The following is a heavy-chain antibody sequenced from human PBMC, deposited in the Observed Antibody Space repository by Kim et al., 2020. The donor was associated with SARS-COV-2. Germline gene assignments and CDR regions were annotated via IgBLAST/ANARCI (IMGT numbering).Heavy chain of an antibody. CDR2: ISSSSYI. CDR3: AREMATSVSFDY. D-gene: IGHD5-12*01. Sequence: GGSLRLSCAASGFTFSSYSMNWVRQAPGKGLEWVSSISSSSYIYYADSLKGRFTISRDNGKNSLYLQMNSLRAEDTAVYYCAREMATSVSFDYWGQGTLVTVSS. CDR1: GFTFSSYS. J-gene: IGHJ4*02. V-gene: IGHV3-21*01.